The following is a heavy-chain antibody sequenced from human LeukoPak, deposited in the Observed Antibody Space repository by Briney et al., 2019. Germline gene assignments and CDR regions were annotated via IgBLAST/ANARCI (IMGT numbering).Heavy chain of an antibody. D-gene: IGHD4-17*01. CDR3: AREETTVTTYVYYYYGMDV. J-gene: IGHJ6*02. CDR2: INSDGSST. V-gene: IGHV3-74*01. CDR1: GFTFSSYW. Sequence: PGGSLRLSCAASGFTFSSYWMHWVRQAPGKGLVWVSRINSDGSSTSYADSGKGRFTISRDNAKNTLYLQMNSLRAEDTAVYYCAREETTVTTYVYYYYGMDVWGQGTTVTVSS.